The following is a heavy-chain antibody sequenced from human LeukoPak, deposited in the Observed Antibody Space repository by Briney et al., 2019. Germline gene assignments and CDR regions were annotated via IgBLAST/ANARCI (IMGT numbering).Heavy chain of an antibody. Sequence: GGSLRLSCAASGFTFSTDSMTWVRQAPGKGLEWVSYISSGSITIYYADSVKGRFTISRDNAKNSLYLQMNSLRAEDTAVYYCARDLPVVTFDYWGQGTLVTVSS. J-gene: IGHJ4*02. V-gene: IGHV3-48*01. CDR2: ISSGSITI. CDR1: GFTFSTDS. D-gene: IGHD4-23*01. CDR3: ARDLPVVTFDY.